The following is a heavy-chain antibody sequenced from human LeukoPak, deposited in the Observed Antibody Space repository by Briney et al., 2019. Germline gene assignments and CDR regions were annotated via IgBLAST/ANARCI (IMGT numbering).Heavy chain of an antibody. V-gene: IGHV3-21*06. CDR3: ARIFLTYSGYDLNFFDS. Sequence: GGSLRLSCAASGLTFSSLAMSWVRQAPGKGLEWVSSITSLGTHKYYTDSLKGRFTISRDNANNSLYLQMNSLRGEDTAVYYCARIFLTYSGYDLNFFDSWGQGTLVTVSS. CDR2: ITSLGTHK. J-gene: IGHJ4*02. CDR1: GLTFSSLA. D-gene: IGHD5-12*01.